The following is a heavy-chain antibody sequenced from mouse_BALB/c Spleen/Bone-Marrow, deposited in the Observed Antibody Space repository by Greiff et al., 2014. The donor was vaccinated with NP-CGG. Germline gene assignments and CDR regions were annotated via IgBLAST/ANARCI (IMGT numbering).Heavy chain of an antibody. V-gene: IGHV7-3*02. CDR2: IRNKAYGYTT. Sequence: DVHLVESGGGLVQPGGSLRLSCTTSGFTFTDYYMSWVRQPPGKALEWLAFIRNKAYGYTTEYSASVRGRFTISRDNSQSILYLQMNTLRAEDSATYYCARFPMDYWGQGTSVTVPS. CDR3: ARFPMDY. J-gene: IGHJ4*01. CDR1: GFTFTDYY.